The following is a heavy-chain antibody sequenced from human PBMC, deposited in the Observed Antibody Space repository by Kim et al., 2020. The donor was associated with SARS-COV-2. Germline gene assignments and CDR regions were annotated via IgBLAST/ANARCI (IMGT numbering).Heavy chain of an antibody. Sequence: SETLSLTCTVSGGSISSYYWSWIRQPPGKGLEWIGYIYYSGSTNYNPSLKSRVTRSVDTSKNQFSLKLSSVTAADTAVYYCARDCSSTSCYPSYYYYGMDVWGQGTTVTVSS. CDR1: GGSISSYY. V-gene: IGHV4-59*01. CDR3: ARDCSSTSCYPSYYYYGMDV. D-gene: IGHD2-2*01. J-gene: IGHJ6*02. CDR2: IYYSGST.